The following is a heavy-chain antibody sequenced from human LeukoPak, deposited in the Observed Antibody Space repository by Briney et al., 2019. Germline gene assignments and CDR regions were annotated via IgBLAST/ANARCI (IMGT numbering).Heavy chain of an antibody. J-gene: IGHJ3*02. Sequence: SETLSLTCTVSGGSISSSSYYWGWLRQPPGKGREWFGSIYYSGSTYYNPSLKSRVTISVDTSKNQFSLKLSSVTAADTAVYYCARRVEGGSSWYAFDIWGQGTMVTVSS. D-gene: IGHD6-13*01. CDR3: ARRVEGGSSWYAFDI. CDR1: GGSISSSSYY. V-gene: IGHV4-39*01. CDR2: IYYSGST.